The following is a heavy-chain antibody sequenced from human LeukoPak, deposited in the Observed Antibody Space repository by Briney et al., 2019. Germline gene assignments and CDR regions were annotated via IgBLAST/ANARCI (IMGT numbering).Heavy chain of an antibody. CDR2: ISAYNGNT. D-gene: IGHD3-22*01. V-gene: IGHV1-18*01. CDR3: ARDGHRRYHYDSSGREDAFDI. Sequence: ASVKVSCKASGYTFTSYGISWVRQAPGQGLEWMGWISAYNGNTSYAQKVQGRVTMTRDTSTSTAYMELRSLRSDDTAVYYCARDGHRRYHYDSSGREDAFDIWGQGTMVTVSS. CDR1: GYTFTSYG. J-gene: IGHJ3*02.